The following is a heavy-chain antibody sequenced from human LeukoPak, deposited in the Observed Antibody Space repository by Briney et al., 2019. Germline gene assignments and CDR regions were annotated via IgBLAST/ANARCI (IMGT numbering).Heavy chain of an antibody. V-gene: IGHV6-1*01. D-gene: IGHD4-17*01. CDR2: TYYRSKCYN. J-gene: IGHJ4*02. CDR1: GDSFSSNSAA. CDR3: ARGGYGDYSHFDY. Sequence: SQTLSLTCAISGDSFSSNSAAWDWLRQSPWRGFEWPGRTYYRSKCYNDYAVSVKSRITINPHTSKNQFSLQLNSVTPEDTAVYYCARGGYGDYSHFDYWGQGTLVTVSS.